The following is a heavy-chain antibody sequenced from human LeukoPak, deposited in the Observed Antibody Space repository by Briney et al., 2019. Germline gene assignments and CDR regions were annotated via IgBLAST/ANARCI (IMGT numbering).Heavy chain of an antibody. CDR1: GFTFSSYS. V-gene: IGHV3-48*01. J-gene: IGHJ4*02. D-gene: IGHD3-10*01. Sequence: GGSLRLSCAASGFTFSSYSMNWVRQAPGKGLEWVSYISSSSTIHYADSVKGRFTISRDNAKNSLYLQMNSLRAEDTAVYYCARGYGSGSFFVYWGQGTLVTVSS. CDR2: ISSSSTI. CDR3: ARGYGSGSFFVY.